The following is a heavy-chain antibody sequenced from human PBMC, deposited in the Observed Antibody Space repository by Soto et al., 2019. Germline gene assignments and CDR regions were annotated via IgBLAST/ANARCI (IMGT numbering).Heavy chain of an antibody. D-gene: IGHD3-22*01. CDR1: GDPISNGYYY. CDR3: ARADAGYYDSSGYHSIDS. Sequence: PSETLSLTCSVSGDPISNGYYYWTWIRQPPGKGLEWIGYIYHSGSTYYNPSLKTRLTMSSSTSANRFSLELRSVTAADTAVYYCARADAGYYDSSGYHSIDSWGQGTLVTVSS. V-gene: IGHV4-31*03. J-gene: IGHJ4*02. CDR2: IYHSGST.